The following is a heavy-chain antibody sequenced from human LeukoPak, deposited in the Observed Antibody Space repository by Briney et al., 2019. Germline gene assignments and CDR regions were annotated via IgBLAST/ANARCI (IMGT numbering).Heavy chain of an antibody. J-gene: IGHJ4*02. Sequence: SETLSLTCTVSGDSISTYYWNWIRQPPGKGLEWIGYIYYSGSTNYNPSLKSRVTISVDTSKNQFSLKLSSVTAADTAVYYCARGEGPPPTVFGVVTIFDYWGQGTLVTVSS. D-gene: IGHD3-3*01. V-gene: IGHV4-59*01. CDR1: GDSISTYY. CDR2: IYYSGST. CDR3: ARGEGPPPTVFGVVTIFDY.